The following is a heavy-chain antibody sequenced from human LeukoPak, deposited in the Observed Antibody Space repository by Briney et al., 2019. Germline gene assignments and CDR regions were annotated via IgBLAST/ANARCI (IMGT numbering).Heavy chain of an antibody. Sequence: SETLSLTCTVSGGSISSYYWSWIRQPAGKGLEWIGRIYTSGSTNYNPSLKSRVTISVDTSKNQFSLKLSSVTAADTAVYYCARAVRITIFGVASDYYYYYMDVWGKGTTVTVSS. D-gene: IGHD3-3*01. CDR2: IYTSGST. CDR3: ARAVRITIFGVASDYYYYYMDV. CDR1: GGSISSYY. J-gene: IGHJ6*03. V-gene: IGHV4-4*07.